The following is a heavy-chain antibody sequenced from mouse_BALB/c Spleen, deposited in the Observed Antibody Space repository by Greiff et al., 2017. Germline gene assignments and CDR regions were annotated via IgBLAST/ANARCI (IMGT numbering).Heavy chain of an antibody. J-gene: IGHJ4*01. CDR2: IYPGNSDT. CDR1: GYTFTSYW. Sequence: EVMLVESGTVLARPGASVKMYCKASGYTFTSYWMHWVKQRPGQGLEWIGAIYPGNSDTSYNQKFKGKAKLTAVTSTRTAYMELSSLTNEDSAVYYCTRGDYGYAMDYWGQGTSVTVSS. CDR3: TRGDYGYAMDY. D-gene: IGHD1-1*01. V-gene: IGHV1-5*01.